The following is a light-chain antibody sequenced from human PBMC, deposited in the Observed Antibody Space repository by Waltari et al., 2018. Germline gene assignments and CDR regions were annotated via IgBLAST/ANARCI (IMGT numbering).Light chain of an antibody. V-gene: IGKV1-5*03. CDR3: QQDNSYSGQT. J-gene: IGKJ1*01. CDR1: QSISSW. Sequence: DIQMTQSPSTLSASVGDRVTITCRASQSISSWLAWYQQKPGKAPKLLIYKASSLESGFPSRFSGSGSGTEFTLTISSLQPDDFATYYCQQDNSYSGQTFGQGTKVEIK. CDR2: KAS.